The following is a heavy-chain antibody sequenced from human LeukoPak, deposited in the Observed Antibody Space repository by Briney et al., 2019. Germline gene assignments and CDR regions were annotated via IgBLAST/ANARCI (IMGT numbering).Heavy chain of an antibody. CDR3: AAVVDTAMVNPFDY. V-gene: IGHV4-34*01. CDR1: GGSFSGYY. J-gene: IGHJ4*02. D-gene: IGHD5-18*01. CDR2: INHSGST. Sequence: PSETLSLTCAVYGGSFSGYYWSWIRQPPGKGLEWIGEINHSGSTNYNPPLKSRVTISVDTSKNQFSLKLSSVTAADTAVYYCAAVVDTAMVNPFDYWGQGTLVTVSS.